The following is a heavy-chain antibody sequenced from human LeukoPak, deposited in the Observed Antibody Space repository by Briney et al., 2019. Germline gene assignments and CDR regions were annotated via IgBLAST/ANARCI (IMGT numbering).Heavy chain of an antibody. D-gene: IGHD6-13*01. V-gene: IGHV1-46*03. CDR2: INPSGGST. CDR1: GYTFTGPY. J-gene: IGHJ4*02. Sequence: ASLKVSCKASGYTFTGPYMHWVRQAPGQGLEWMGIINPSGGSTSYAQRFQGRVTMTRDTSTSTVYMELSSLRSEDTAVYYCASEAAAAGLWGQGTLVTVSS. CDR3: ASEAAAAGL.